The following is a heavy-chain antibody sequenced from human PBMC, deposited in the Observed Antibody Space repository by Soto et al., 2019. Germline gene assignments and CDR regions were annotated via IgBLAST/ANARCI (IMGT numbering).Heavy chain of an antibody. D-gene: IGHD3-16*01. CDR3: AAYSHKGY. CDR2: IYSGGST. Sequence: EEQLVESGGDLVQPGGSLRLSCAASGFTVSNNYMSWVRQAPGKGLEWVSLIYSGGSTYYADSVKGRFTISRDSSKNTLDLQRNSRRAEDTAMYYCAAYSHKGYWGQGTLVTVSS. CDR1: GFTVSNNY. V-gene: IGHV3-66*01. J-gene: IGHJ4*02.